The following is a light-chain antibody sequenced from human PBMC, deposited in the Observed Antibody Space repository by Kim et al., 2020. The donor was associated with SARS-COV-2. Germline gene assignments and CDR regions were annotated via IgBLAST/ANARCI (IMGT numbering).Light chain of an antibody. J-gene: IGLJ2*01. V-gene: IGLV4-69*01. Sequence: ASVRSTCTLSSSHSAYAIAWHQQQPEKGPRHLLRVTSDGNLIKGDGIPDRFSGSRSGAERYLTISSLQSEDEADYYCQTWDTGIQIFGGGTQLTVL. CDR2: VTSDGNL. CDR1: SSHSAYA. CDR3: QTWDTGIQI.